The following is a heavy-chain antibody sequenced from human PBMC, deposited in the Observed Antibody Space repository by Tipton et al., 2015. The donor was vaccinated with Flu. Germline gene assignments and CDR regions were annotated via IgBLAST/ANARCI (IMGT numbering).Heavy chain of an antibody. CDR2: ISYSGYT. CDR1: GGSISSYY. Sequence: TLSLTCTVSGGSISSYYWSWIRQSPGKGLEWIGYISYSGYTNYNPSLKSRVTLSLDISKNHFSLRLTSVTAADTAVYYCARGVYGDDGAFDIWGRGTMVTVSS. V-gene: IGHV4-59*01. D-gene: IGHD4-17*01. J-gene: IGHJ3*02. CDR3: ARGVYGDDGAFDI.